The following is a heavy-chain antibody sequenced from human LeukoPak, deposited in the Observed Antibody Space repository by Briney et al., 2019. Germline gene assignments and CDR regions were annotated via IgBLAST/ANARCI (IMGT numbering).Heavy chain of an antibody. CDR2: ISAYNGNT. V-gene: IGHV1-18*01. J-gene: IGHJ4*02. Sequence: ASVKVSCKASGYTFTSYGISWVRQAPGQGLEWMGWISAYNGNTNYAQKLQGRVTMTTDTSTSTAYMELRSLRSDDTAVYYCARDYDFWSGYYTGDYWGQGTLVTVSS. D-gene: IGHD3-3*01. CDR1: GYTFTSYG. CDR3: ARDYDFWSGYYTGDY.